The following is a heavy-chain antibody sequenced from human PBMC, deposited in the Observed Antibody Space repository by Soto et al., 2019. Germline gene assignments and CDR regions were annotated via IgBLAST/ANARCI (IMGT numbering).Heavy chain of an antibody. CDR3: AKDSWAIFGVPAGEYYAMDV. V-gene: IGHV3-23*01. Sequence: GGSLRLSCVASGFTFENYAMSWVRQSPGKGLEWVSAISGSGGTTYYSDSVKGRFTISRDNSKNTVYLQMNDLRVEDAAEYFCAKDSWAIFGVPAGEYYAMDVWGQGTTVTVSS. CDR1: GFTFENYA. J-gene: IGHJ6*02. D-gene: IGHD3-3*01. CDR2: ISGSGGTT.